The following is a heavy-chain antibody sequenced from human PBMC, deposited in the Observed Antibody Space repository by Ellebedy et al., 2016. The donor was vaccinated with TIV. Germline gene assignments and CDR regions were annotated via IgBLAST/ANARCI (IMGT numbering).Heavy chain of an antibody. Sequence: PGGSLRLSCAASGFTFSSYWMHWVRQAPGKGLVWVSRINSDGSSTSYTDSVKGRFTISSDNAKNSLDLQMNSLRAEDTAVYYCAREGANSRRGDAFDIWGQGTMVTVSS. CDR1: GFTFSSYW. CDR3: AREGANSRRGDAFDI. V-gene: IGHV3-74*01. J-gene: IGHJ3*02. D-gene: IGHD4/OR15-4a*01. CDR2: INSDGSST.